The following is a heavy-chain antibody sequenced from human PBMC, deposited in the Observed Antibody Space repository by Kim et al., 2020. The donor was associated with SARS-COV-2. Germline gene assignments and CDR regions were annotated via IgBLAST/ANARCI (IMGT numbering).Heavy chain of an antibody. CDR2: LSGGGGSA. CDR1: GFTFSSSA. D-gene: IGHD6-13*01. J-gene: IGHJ4*02. Sequence: GGSLRLSCAASGFTFSSSAMSWVRQAPGKGLEWVSALSGGGGSAYYADSVKGRFTISRANSKNTRYLQMNSLRAEDTALYYCGKGGGSSSWYFHHYLGQGTLVTVSS. CDR3: GKGGGSSSWYFHHY. V-gene: IGHV3-23*01.